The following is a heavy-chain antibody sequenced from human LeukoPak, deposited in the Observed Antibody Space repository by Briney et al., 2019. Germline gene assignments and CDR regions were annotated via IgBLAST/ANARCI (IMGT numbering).Heavy chain of an antibody. Sequence: ASVKVSCKASGYTFTGYYMHWERQAPGQGLEWMGWINPNSGGTNYAQKFQGRVTMTRDTSISTAYMELSRLRSDDTAVYYCARESGSYSIVDYWGQGTLVTVSS. CDR3: ARESGSYSIVDY. CDR2: INPNSGGT. V-gene: IGHV1-2*02. D-gene: IGHD1-26*01. CDR1: GYTFTGYY. J-gene: IGHJ4*02.